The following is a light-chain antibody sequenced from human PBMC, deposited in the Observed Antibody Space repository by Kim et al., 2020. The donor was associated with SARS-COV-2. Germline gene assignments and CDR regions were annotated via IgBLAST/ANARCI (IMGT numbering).Light chain of an antibody. V-gene: IGLV3-19*01. J-gene: IGLJ3*02. CDR2: GKN. Sequence: AVGQTVRITCQGDSLRSYYASWYQQKPGQAPVLVIYGKNNRPSGIPDRFSGSSSGNTASLTITGARAEDEADYYCNSRDSSGNHWVFGGGTQLTVL. CDR1: SLRSYY. CDR3: NSRDSSGNHWV.